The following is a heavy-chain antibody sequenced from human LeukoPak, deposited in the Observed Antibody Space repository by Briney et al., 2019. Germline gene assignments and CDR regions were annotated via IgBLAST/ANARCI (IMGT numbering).Heavy chain of an antibody. CDR1: GYTFTSYA. CDR2: INTNTGNP. V-gene: IGHV7-4-1*02. J-gene: IGHJ5*02. Sequence: GASVKVSCKASGYTFTSYAMNWVRQAPGQGLEWMGWINTNTGNPTYAQGFTGRFVFSLDTSVGTAYLQISSLKAEDTAVYYCARSGTMYYDFWSPYPRWFDPWGQGTLVTVSS. D-gene: IGHD3-3*01. CDR3: ARSGTMYYDFWSPYPRWFDP.